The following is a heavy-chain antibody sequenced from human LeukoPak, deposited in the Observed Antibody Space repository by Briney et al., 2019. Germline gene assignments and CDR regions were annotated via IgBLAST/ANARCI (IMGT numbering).Heavy chain of an antibody. J-gene: IGHJ4*02. CDR2: IKTKTDGGTT. Sequence: GGSLRLSCAASGFTFKNAWMRWVRQAPGKGLEWVGLIKTKTDGGTTAYAAPVKGRFTISRDDSKNTLYLQMNSLKIEDTAVYYCTTVLGYCSGGSCSGVDYWGQGTLVTVSS. D-gene: IGHD2-15*01. V-gene: IGHV3-15*01. CDR3: TTVLGYCSGGSCSGVDY. CDR1: GFTFKNAW.